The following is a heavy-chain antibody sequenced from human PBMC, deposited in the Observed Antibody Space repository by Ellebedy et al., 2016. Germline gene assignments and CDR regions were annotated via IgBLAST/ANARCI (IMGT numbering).Heavy chain of an antibody. V-gene: IGHV4-59*13. CDR1: GGSISSYY. J-gene: IGHJ4*02. CDR2: IYYSGST. Sequence: SETLSLXXTVSGGSISSYYWSWIRQPPGKGLEWIGYIYYSGSTNYNPPLKSRVTISVDTAKNQFSLKLSSVTAADTAVYYCACSSDPWFDYWGQGTLVTVSS. CDR3: ACSSDPWFDY. D-gene: IGHD6-6*01.